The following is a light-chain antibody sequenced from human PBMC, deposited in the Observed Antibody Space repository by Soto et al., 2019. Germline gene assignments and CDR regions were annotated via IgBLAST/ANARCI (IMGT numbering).Light chain of an antibody. J-gene: IGKJ4*01. Sequence: DIQMTQSPSSVSASVGDRVTITCRASQVISSRLAWYQQKPGKAPNLLIYAASSLQSGVPSRFSGSGSETDFTLTIGSLQPEDFATYYCQQSNSFPLTFGGGTKVESK. CDR2: AAS. CDR3: QQSNSFPLT. V-gene: IGKV1-12*01. CDR1: QVISSR.